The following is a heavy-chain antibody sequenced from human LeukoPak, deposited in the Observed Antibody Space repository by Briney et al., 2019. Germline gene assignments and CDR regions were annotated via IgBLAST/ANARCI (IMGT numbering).Heavy chain of an antibody. CDR3: AKDISGYYYMDV. J-gene: IGHJ6*03. CDR2: ISWDGGST. V-gene: IGHV3-43D*03. CDR1: GFTFDDYA. D-gene: IGHD1-26*01. Sequence: GGSLRLSCAASGFTFDDYAMHWVRQAPGKGLEWVSLISWDGGSTYYADSVKGRFTISRDNSKNSLYLQMNSLRAEDTAVYYCAKDISGYYYMDVWGKGTTVTVSS.